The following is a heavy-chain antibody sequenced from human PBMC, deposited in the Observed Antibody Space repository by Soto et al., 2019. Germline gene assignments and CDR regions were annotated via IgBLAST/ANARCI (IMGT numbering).Heavy chain of an antibody. D-gene: IGHD2-2*02. CDR3: AADIVVVPAAIKWDYYYYGMDV. CDR1: GGTFSSYA. Sequence: ASVKVSCKASGGTFSSYAISWVRQAPGQGLEWMGGIIPIFGTANYAQKFQGRVTITADESTSAAYMELSSLRSEDTAVYYCAADIVVVPAAIKWDYYYYGMDVWGQGTTVTVSS. V-gene: IGHV1-69*13. J-gene: IGHJ6*02. CDR2: IIPIFGTA.